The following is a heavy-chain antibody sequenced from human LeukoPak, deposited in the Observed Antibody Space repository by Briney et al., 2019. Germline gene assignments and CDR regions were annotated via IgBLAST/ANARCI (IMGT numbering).Heavy chain of an antibody. CDR3: AAGPKDTAMPPGDY. V-gene: IGHV1-58*02. CDR2: IVVGSGNT. D-gene: IGHD5-18*01. CDR1: GFTFTSSA. Sequence: ASVTVSCKASGFTFTSSAMQWVRQARGQRLEWIGWIVVGSGNTNYAQKFQERVTITRDMSTSTAYMELSSLRSEDTAVYYCAAGPKDTAMPPGDYWGQGTLVTVSS. J-gene: IGHJ4*02.